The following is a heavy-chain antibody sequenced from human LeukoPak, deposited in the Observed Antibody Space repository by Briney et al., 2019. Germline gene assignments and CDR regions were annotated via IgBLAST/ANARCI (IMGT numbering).Heavy chain of an antibody. D-gene: IGHD2-15*01. V-gene: IGHV3-48*02. CDR1: GFTFSGHS. J-gene: IGHJ3*01. CDR2: IGISRSTI. CDR3: ARSGCGSGGGCYNYRNPFDL. Sequence: GGSLRLSCAASGFTFSGHSMNWVRQAPGRGLEWVAYIGISRSTIYYADSVKGRFTISRDNVKNSVFLQMNTLRDEDTAVYYCARSGCGSGGGCYNYRNPFDLWGQGTMVTVSS.